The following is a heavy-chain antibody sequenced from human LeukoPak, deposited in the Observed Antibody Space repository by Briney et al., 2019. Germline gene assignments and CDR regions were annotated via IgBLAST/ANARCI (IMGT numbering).Heavy chain of an antibody. J-gene: IGHJ6*03. Sequence: PGGSLRLSCAGSGFSFSSYSMNWVRQAPGKGLEWVSYISSGSTMDYADSVKGRFTISRDNAKNSLYLQMNSLRVEDTAVYYCARDLSSPPHLVTYYYYLDVWGKGTMVTVSS. V-gene: IGHV3-48*01. CDR1: GFSFSSYS. CDR3: ARDLSSPPHLVTYYYYLDV. CDR2: ISSGSTM. D-gene: IGHD6-13*01.